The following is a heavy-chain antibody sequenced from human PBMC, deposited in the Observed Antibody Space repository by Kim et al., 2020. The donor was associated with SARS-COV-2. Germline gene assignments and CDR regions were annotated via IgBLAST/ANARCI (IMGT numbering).Heavy chain of an antibody. V-gene: IGHV4-34*01. CDR3: ASHGDQRMYYFDY. D-gene: IGHD4-17*01. CDR2: INHSGST. Sequence: SETLSLTCAVYGGSFSGYYWSWIRQPPGKGLEWIGEINHSGSTNYNPSLKSRVTISVDTSKNQFSLKLSSVTAADTAVYYCASHGDQRMYYFDYWGQGTLVTVSS. CDR1: GGSFSGYY. J-gene: IGHJ4*02.